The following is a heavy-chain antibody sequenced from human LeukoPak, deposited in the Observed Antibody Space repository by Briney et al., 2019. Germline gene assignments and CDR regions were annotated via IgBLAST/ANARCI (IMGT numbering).Heavy chain of an antibody. J-gene: IGHJ4*02. D-gene: IGHD3-3*01. Sequence: PGGSLRLSCAASGFTFSSYAMHWVRQAPGKGLEYFSAISSNGGSTYYANSVKGRFTISRDNSKNTLYLQMGSLRAEDMAVYYCARGGTYYDFWSGPYYFDYWGQGTLVTVSS. CDR2: ISSNGGST. V-gene: IGHV3-64*01. CDR1: GFTFSSYA. CDR3: ARGGTYYDFWSGPYYFDY.